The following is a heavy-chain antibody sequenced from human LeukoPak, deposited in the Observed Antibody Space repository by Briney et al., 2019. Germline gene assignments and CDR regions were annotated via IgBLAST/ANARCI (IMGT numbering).Heavy chain of an antibody. Sequence: PGRSLRLSCAASGFTFSSYAMHWARHAPGKGLEWVAVISYDGGNKYYADSVKGRFTISRDNSKNTLYLQMNSLRPEDTAVYYCARQAGYYGSGTTHYYMDVWGKGTTVTVSS. CDR1: GFTFSSYA. V-gene: IGHV3-30*04. CDR3: ARQAGYYGSGTTHYYMDV. J-gene: IGHJ6*03. CDR2: ISYDGGNK. D-gene: IGHD3-10*01.